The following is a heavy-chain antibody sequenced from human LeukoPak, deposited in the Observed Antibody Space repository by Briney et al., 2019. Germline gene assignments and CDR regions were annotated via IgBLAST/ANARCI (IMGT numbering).Heavy chain of an antibody. D-gene: IGHD3-9*01. J-gene: IGHJ4*02. CDR2: MNPNSGNT. V-gene: IGHV1-8*01. CDR3: ARGVRSLRYFDWLLYTPEPDFDY. Sequence: GASVKVSCKASGYTFTSYDINWVRQATGQGLEWMGWMNPNSGNTGYAQKFQGRVTMTRNTSISTAYMELSSLRSEDTAVYYCARGVRSLRYFDWLLYTPEPDFDYWGQGTLVTVSS. CDR1: GYTFTSYD.